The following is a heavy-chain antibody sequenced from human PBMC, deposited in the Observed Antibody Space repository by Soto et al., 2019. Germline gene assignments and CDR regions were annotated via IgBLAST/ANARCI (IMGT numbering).Heavy chain of an antibody. CDR2: IYYSGTT. J-gene: IGHJ4*02. CDR1: GGAISTSNYY. CDR3: ATFVVPGTRHTDFGF. D-gene: IGHD6-19*01. Sequence: PSETVSLTCTVSGGAISTSNYYWGWVRQPPGKGLDWIGNIYYSGTTYYNPSLKSRVTISVDTSKNQFSLKLNSVRAADTDVYYCATFVVPGTRHTDFGFCDPRTLVAVSS. V-gene: IGHV4-39*01.